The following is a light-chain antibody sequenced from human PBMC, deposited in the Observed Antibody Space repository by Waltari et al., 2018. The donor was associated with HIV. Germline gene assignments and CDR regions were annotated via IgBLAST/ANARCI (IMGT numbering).Light chain of an antibody. CDR3: CSYAGSSTYV. CDR2: DVS. Sequence: QSALTQPASVSGSPGQSITISCTGTSSDVGGYHYVSWYQQHPGTAPKRMIYDVSKRPSGVSTRFSGSKSGNTASLTISGLQAEDEADYYCCSYAGSSTYVFGTGTKVTVL. J-gene: IGLJ1*01. CDR1: SSDVGGYHY. V-gene: IGLV2-23*02.